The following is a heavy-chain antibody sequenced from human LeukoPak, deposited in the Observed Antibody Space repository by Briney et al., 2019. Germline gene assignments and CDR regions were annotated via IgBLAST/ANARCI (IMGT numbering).Heavy chain of an antibody. J-gene: IGHJ4*02. D-gene: IGHD3-3*02. V-gene: IGHV1-18*01. CDR3: ARDGIGDHFWSLFDY. Sequence: GASVTVSCKVSGYTLTELSMHWVRQAPGQGLEWMGWISGNNGNTKYEQKFQDRVTMSTDTSTSTAYMELRSLRSDDTAVYYCARDGIGDHFWSLFDYWGQGALVTVSS. CDR2: ISGNNGNT. CDR1: GYTLTELS.